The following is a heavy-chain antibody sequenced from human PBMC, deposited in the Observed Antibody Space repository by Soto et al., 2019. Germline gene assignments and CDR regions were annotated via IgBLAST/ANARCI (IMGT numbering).Heavy chain of an antibody. J-gene: IGHJ4*02. CDR3: AARLRRYGFRYHFDF. V-gene: IGHV1-24*01. D-gene: IGHD3-16*02. Sequence: QVQLVQSGAEVKKPGTSVKVSCKISGYSLTELSMHWVRQVPGKGLEWMGGFDVEHGETFYAQKFQGIVTLAEDTSTYTANIELSSLRSEDTAIYYCAARLRRYGFRYHFDFWGQGTLVTVSS. CDR1: GYSLTELS. CDR2: FDVEHGET.